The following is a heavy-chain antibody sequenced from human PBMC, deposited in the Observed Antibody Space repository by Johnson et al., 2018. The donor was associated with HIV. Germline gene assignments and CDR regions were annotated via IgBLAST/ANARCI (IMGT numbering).Heavy chain of an antibody. CDR3: AKDRGSGWPDGFEV. D-gene: IGHD6-19*01. CDR1: GFTFSSYG. Sequence: QVQLMESGGGVVQPGGSLRLSCVASGFTFSSYGMHWVRQAPGKWLEWGAFIQYDESDKYYADSVKGRFTISRDNSTTTRFLQMNSLRAEDTAVYYCAKDRGSGWPDGFEVWGQGAMVTVSS. V-gene: IGHV3-30*02. CDR2: IQYDESDK. J-gene: IGHJ3*01.